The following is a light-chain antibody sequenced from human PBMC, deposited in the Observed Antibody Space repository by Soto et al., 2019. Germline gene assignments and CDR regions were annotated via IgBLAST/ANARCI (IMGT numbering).Light chain of an antibody. Sequence: QSALTQPASVSGSPGQSITISCTGTSNDVGGYNYVSWYQHHPGQAPKLMIYDVTHRPSGVSNRFSGSKSGNSASLAISGLQAEDEADYYCSSYANSSYVFGTGTKVTVL. J-gene: IGLJ1*01. CDR1: SNDVGGYNY. V-gene: IGLV2-14*03. CDR2: DVT. CDR3: SSYANSSYV.